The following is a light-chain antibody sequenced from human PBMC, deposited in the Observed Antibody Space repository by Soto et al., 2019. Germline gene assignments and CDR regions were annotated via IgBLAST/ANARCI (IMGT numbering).Light chain of an antibody. Sequence: QSVLTQPASVSGSPGQSITISCTGTSSDVGGYNYVSWYQQHPGEAPKLLIYDVSNRPSGVSNRLFGSKSGNTASLTISGLQAEDEADYYCSSYRSSSTVYVFGTGTKVTVL. CDR2: DVS. CDR3: SSYRSSSTVYV. CDR1: SSDVGGYNY. V-gene: IGLV2-14*01. J-gene: IGLJ1*01.